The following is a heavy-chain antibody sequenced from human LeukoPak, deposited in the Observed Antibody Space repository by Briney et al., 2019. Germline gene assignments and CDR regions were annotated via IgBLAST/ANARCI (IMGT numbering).Heavy chain of an antibody. CDR1: GYTFTDYY. CDR3: ATVVKYCSSTSCYRDAFDI. CDR2: VDPEDGET. Sequence: ATVKISCKVSGYTFTDYYMHWVQQAPGKGLEWMGLVDPEDGETIYAEKFQGRVTITADTSTDTANMELSSLRSEDTAVYYCATVVKYCSSTSCYRDAFDIWGQGTMVTVSS. V-gene: IGHV1-69-2*01. J-gene: IGHJ3*02. D-gene: IGHD2-2*01.